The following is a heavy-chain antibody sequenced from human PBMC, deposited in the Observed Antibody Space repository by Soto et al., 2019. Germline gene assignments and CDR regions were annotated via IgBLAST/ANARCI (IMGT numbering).Heavy chain of an antibody. Sequence: GGSLRLSCAASGFTFSSYGMHWVRQAPGKGLEWVAVIWYDGSNKYYADSVKGRFTISRDNSKNTLYLQMNSLRAEDTAVYYCARDFGYCSGGSCGSYYYYGMDVWGQGTTVTVSS. CDR2: IWYDGSNK. V-gene: IGHV3-33*01. CDR3: ARDFGYCSGGSCGSYYYYGMDV. D-gene: IGHD2-15*01. CDR1: GFTFSSYG. J-gene: IGHJ6*02.